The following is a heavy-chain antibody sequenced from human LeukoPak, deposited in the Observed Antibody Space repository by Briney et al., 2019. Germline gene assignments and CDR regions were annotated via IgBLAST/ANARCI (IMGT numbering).Heavy chain of an antibody. CDR3: TTGRNNWNDFFKY. V-gene: IGHV3-15*01. J-gene: IGHJ4*02. D-gene: IGHD1-20*01. Sequence: GGSLRLSCAASGFTFSTYAMSWVRQAPGKGLEWVGRIKSKIDGGTTDYAAPVKGRFTISRDDSKNTLYLQMNSLETEDTAVYYCTTGRNNWNDFFKYWGQGTLVTVSS. CDR2: IKSKIDGGTT. CDR1: GFTFSTYA.